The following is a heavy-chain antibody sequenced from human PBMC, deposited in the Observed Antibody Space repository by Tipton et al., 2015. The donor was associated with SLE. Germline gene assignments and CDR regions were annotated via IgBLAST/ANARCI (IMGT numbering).Heavy chain of an antibody. Sequence: SLRLSCAASGFTFSSYAMHWVRQAPGKGLEWVAVISYDGSNKYYADSVKGRFTISRDNSKNTLYLQMNSLRAEDTAVYYCAKPTQTRVLLWFRELGYWGQGTLVTVSS. CDR3: AKPTQTRVLLWFRELGY. V-gene: IGHV3-30-3*02. J-gene: IGHJ4*02. CDR2: ISYDGSNK. CDR1: GFTFSSYA. D-gene: IGHD3-10*01.